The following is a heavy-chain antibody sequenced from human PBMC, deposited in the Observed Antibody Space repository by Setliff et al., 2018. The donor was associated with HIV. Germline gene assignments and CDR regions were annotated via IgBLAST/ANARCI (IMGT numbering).Heavy chain of an antibody. Sequence: PSETLSLTCSVSGGSITSSSYFWAWTRQPPGKALEWIGSMYFSGSTYHNPSLKSRLIISLDASREQFSLRLTSVTAADTAVYYCARGTWIQLSALALFDYWGQGTLVTVSP. CDR1: GGSITSSSYF. J-gene: IGHJ4*02. CDR2: MYFSGST. D-gene: IGHD5-18*01. V-gene: IGHV4-39*07. CDR3: ARGTWIQLSALALFDY.